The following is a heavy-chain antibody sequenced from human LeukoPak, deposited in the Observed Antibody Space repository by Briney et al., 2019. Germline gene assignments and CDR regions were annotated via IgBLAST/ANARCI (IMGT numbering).Heavy chain of an antibody. D-gene: IGHD6-6*01. CDR2: INHSGST. J-gene: IGHJ4*02. V-gene: IGHV4-34*01. CDR3: ARGGLAARPLDY. CDR1: GGSFTGYY. Sequence: SETLSLTCAVYGGSFTGYYWSWIRQPPGKGLEWIGEINHSGSTNYNPSLKSRVTISVDTSKNQFSLKLSSVTPADTAVYYCARGGLAARPLDYWGQGTLVTVSS.